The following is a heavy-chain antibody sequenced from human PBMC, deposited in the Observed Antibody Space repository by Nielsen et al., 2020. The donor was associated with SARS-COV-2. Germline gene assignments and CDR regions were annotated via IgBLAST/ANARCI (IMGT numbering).Heavy chain of an antibody. V-gene: IGHV3-74*01. Sequence: GGSLRLSCAAPGFTFSSYWMHWVRQAPGKGLVWVSHILSDGSTINYADSVRGRFTISRDNAKNTLYLQMNSLRAEDTAVYYCARDFYGSGSFPDYWGQGTLVTVSS. CDR2: ILSDGSTI. CDR3: ARDFYGSGSFPDY. D-gene: IGHD3-10*01. J-gene: IGHJ4*02. CDR1: GFTFSSYW.